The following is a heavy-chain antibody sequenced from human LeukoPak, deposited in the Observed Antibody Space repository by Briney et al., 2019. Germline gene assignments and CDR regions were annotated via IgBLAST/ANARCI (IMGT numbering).Heavy chain of an antibody. CDR3: ANIAVAGIDAFDI. J-gene: IGHJ3*02. Sequence: ASVKVSCKASGYTFTSYGISWVRQAPGQGLEWMGWINPNSGGTNYAQKFQGRVTMTRDTSISTAYMELSRLRSDDTAVYYCANIAVAGIDAFDIWGQGTMVTVSS. CDR1: GYTFTSYG. CDR2: INPNSGGT. D-gene: IGHD6-19*01. V-gene: IGHV1-2*02.